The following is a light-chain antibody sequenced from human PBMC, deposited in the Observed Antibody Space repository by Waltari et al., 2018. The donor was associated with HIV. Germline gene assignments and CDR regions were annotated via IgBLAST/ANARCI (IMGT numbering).Light chain of an antibody. V-gene: IGLV2-11*01. CDR1: SSDVGGYNF. Sequence: QSALTQPRSVSGSPGQSVTISCTGTSSDVGGYNFVSWYQHHPGKAPKLLLYEVSKWPSGVPDRFSGSKSGNTASLTISGLQAEDDADYYCCSYAGSYTWVFGGGTKLTVL. CDR2: EVS. J-gene: IGLJ3*02. CDR3: CSYAGSYTWV.